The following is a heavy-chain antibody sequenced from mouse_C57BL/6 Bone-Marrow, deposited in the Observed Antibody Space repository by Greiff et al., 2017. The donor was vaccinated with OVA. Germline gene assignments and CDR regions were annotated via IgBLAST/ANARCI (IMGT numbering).Heavy chain of an antibody. D-gene: IGHD1-1*01. V-gene: IGHV1-52*01. CDR2: IDPSDSET. Sequence: QVQLQQPGAELVRPGSSVKLSCKASGYTFTSYWMHWVKQRPIQGLEWIGNIDPSDSETHYNQKFKDKATLTVDQSSSTAYMQLSSLTSEDSAVYYCARSNYYGSSYWYFDVWGTGTTVTVSS. CDR3: ARSNYYGSSYWYFDV. CDR1: GYTFTSYW. J-gene: IGHJ1*03.